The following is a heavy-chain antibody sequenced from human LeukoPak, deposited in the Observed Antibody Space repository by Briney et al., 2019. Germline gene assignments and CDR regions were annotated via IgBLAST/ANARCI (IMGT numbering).Heavy chain of an antibody. CDR2: IYTSGST. CDR3: ARDRSSGWYWDAFDI. J-gene: IGHJ3*02. CDR1: GGSISSYY. D-gene: IGHD6-19*01. V-gene: IGHV4-4*07. Sequence: SETLSLTCTVSGGSISSYYCSWIRQPAGKGLEWIWRIYTSGSTNYNPSLKSRVTMSVDTSKNQFSLKLSSVTAADTAVYYCARDRSSGWYWDAFDIWGQGTMVTVSS.